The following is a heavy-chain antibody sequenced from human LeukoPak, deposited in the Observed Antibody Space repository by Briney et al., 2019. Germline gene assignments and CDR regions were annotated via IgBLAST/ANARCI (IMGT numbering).Heavy chain of an antibody. CDR2: ISAYNGNT. J-gene: IGHJ4*02. CDR1: GYTFTSYG. Sequence: ASVKVSCKASGYTFTSYGISWVRQAPGRGLEWMGWISAYNGNTNYAQKFQGRVTMTTDTSTSTAYMELRSLTSDDTAVYYCVRDRAAAGFILLDYWGQGTLVTVSS. D-gene: IGHD6-13*01. CDR3: VRDRAAAGFILLDY. V-gene: IGHV1-18*01.